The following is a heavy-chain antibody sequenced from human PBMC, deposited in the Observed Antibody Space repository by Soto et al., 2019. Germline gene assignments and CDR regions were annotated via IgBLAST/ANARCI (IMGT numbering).Heavy chain of an antibody. CDR1: GFTFSSYG. D-gene: IGHD3-10*01. Sequence: GGSLRLSCAASGFTFSSYGMHWVRQAPGKGLEWVAVISYDGSNKYYADSVKGRFTISRDNSKNTLYLQMNSLRAEDTAVYYCAKDSGLLAWSGGGGYFDYWGQGTLVTVSS. CDR3: AKDSGLLAWSGGGGYFDY. V-gene: IGHV3-30*18. J-gene: IGHJ4*02. CDR2: ISYDGSNK.